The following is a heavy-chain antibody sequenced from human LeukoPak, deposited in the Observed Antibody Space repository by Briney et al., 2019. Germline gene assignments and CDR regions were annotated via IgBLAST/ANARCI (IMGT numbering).Heavy chain of an antibody. V-gene: IGHV1-58*02. CDR1: GFTFTSSA. J-gene: IGHJ6*03. Sequence: SVKVSCKASGFTFTSSAMQWVRQARGQRLEWIGWIVVGSGNTNYAQKFQERVTITRDMSTSTAYMELSRLRSDDTAVYYCARDYYYYMDVWGKGTTVTVSS. CDR3: ARDYYYYMDV. CDR2: IVVGSGNT.